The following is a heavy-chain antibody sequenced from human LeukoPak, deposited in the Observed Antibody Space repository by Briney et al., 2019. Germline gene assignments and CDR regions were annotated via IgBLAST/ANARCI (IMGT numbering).Heavy chain of an antibody. D-gene: IGHD1-26*01. CDR1: GGSISSGDYY. Sequence: ASETLSLTCTVSGGSISSGDYYWSWIRQHPGKGLEWIGYIYYSGSTYYNPSLKSRVTISVDTSKNQFSLKLSSVTAADTAVYYCARDWDLQYYFDYWGQGTLVTVSS. V-gene: IGHV4-31*03. CDR3: ARDWDLQYYFDY. J-gene: IGHJ4*02. CDR2: IYYSGST.